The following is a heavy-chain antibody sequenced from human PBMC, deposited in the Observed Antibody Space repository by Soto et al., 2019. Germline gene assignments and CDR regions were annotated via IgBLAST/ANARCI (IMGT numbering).Heavy chain of an antibody. CDR3: ARHLGGGWLLHAFDI. Sequence: GESLKISCKGSGYTFTDYWIGWVRQMPGKGLEWMGIIYPGDSDTRYSPSFQGQVTISADKSISTAYLQWSSLKASDTAMYYCARHLGGGWLLHAFDIWGQGTMVTV. J-gene: IGHJ3*02. CDR2: IYPGDSDT. CDR1: GYTFTDYW. D-gene: IGHD1-26*01. V-gene: IGHV5-51*01.